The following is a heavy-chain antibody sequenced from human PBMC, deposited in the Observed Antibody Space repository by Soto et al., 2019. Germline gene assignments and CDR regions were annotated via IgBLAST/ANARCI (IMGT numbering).Heavy chain of an antibody. CDR3: ARDMAVGATTRFTAFDM. D-gene: IGHD1-26*01. J-gene: IGHJ3*02. CDR2: ISWNSVNI. Sequence: EVKLVESGGGLVQPGRSLRLSCEADGCIVDDHGMHWVRQAPGKGLEWVSGISWNSVNIAYADSVKGRFTTVRDNAKNSLYLEVSSLRPEDTALYYCARDMAVGATTRFTAFDMWGQGTMVTVSS. CDR1: GCIVDDHG. V-gene: IGHV3-9*01.